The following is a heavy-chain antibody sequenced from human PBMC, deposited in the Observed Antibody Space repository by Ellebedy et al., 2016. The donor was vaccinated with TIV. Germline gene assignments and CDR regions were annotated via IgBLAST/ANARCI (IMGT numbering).Heavy chain of an antibody. D-gene: IGHD2-15*01. CDR2: ISSSSSYI. CDR3: ARALGYCSGDSCYGYFDY. CDR1: GFTFSSYS. V-gene: IGHV3-21*01. Sequence: GESLKISXAASGFTFSSYSMNWVRQAPGKGLEWVSSISSSSSYIYYADSVKGRFTISRENAKNSLYLQMNSLRAGDTAVYYCARALGYCSGDSCYGYFDYWGQGALVTVSS. J-gene: IGHJ4*02.